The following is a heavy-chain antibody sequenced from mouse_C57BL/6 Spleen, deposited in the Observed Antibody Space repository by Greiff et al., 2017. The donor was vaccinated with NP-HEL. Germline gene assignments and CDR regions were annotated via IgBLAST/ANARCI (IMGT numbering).Heavy chain of an antibody. D-gene: IGHD1-1*01. Sequence: QVQLQQPGAELVKPGASVKLSCKASGYTFTSYWMQWVKQRPGQGLEWIGEIDPSDSYTNYNQKFKGKATLTVDTSSSTAYMQLSSLTSEDSAVYYCARGGYYGSSPYFDYWGQGTTLTVSS. V-gene: IGHV1-50*01. CDR3: ARGGYYGSSPYFDY. CDR2: IDPSDSYT. CDR1: GYTFTSYW. J-gene: IGHJ2*01.